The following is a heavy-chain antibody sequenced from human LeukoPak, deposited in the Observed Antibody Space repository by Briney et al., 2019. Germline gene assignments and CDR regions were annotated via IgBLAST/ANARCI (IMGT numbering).Heavy chain of an antibody. V-gene: IGHV1-18*01. CDR1: GYTFTSYG. J-gene: IGHJ6*03. CDR3: ARDAYDFWSVAHMDV. D-gene: IGHD3-3*01. Sequence: ASVKVSCKASGYTFTSYGISWVRQAPGQGLEWMGWISAYNGNTNYAQKLQGRVTMTTDTSTSTAYMGLRSLRSDDTAVYYCARDAYDFWSVAHMDVWGKGTTVTVSS. CDR2: ISAYNGNT.